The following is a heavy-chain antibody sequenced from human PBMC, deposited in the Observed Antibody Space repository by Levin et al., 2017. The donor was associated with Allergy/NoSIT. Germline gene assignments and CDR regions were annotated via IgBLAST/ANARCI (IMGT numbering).Heavy chain of an antibody. Sequence: SVKVSCKASGDTFSTHAISWLRQAPGQGLEWVGEITPFFGTTNYAQKFQGRVTITADKSTSAYMELSSLISEDTAVYYCARCIPRDAFDIWGQGTMVTVSS. J-gene: IGHJ3*02. CDR2: ITPFFGTT. V-gene: IGHV1-69*06. CDR3: ARCIPRDAFDI. CDR1: GDTFSTHA.